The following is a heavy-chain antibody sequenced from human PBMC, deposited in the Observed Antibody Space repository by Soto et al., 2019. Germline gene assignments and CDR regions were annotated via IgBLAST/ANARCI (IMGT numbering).Heavy chain of an antibody. J-gene: IGHJ4*02. V-gene: IGHV4-34*01. CDR2: INHSGST. CDR3: ERDKINGLFDY. Sequence: SETLSLTCAGYGGPSSGYHWTWSRQPPGTGLEWIGEINHSGSTNYNPSLKSRVTISVDTSKNQFSLKLTSVTAADTAVYYCERDKINGLFDYWGQGTLVT. CDR1: GGPSSGYH. D-gene: IGHD2-8*01.